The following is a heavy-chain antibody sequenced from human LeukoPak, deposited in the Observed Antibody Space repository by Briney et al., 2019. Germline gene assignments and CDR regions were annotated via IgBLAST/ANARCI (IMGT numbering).Heavy chain of an antibody. CDR3: AKAPAQLWFDY. D-gene: IGHD5-18*01. CDR2: ISYDGSNK. Sequence: GRSLRLSCAASGFTFSSYGMHWVRQAPGKGLEWVAVISYDGSNKYYADSVKGRFTISRDNSMNTLYLQMNSLRAEDTAVYYCAKAPAQLWFDYWGQGTLVTVSS. CDR1: GFTFSSYG. J-gene: IGHJ4*02. V-gene: IGHV3-30*18.